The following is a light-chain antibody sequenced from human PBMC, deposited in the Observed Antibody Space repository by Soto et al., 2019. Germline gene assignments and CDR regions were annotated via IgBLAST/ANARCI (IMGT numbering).Light chain of an antibody. CDR1: QRIGNN. J-gene: IGKJ1*01. CDR3: EQSYRTPPT. V-gene: IGKV1-39*01. CDR2: EAS. Sequence: DIQVTQSPSSLSASVGDRVTITCRASQRIGNNLNWYQQKPGKAPKLLIYEASTLQSGVPSRFSGSGSGTDFTLTISSLQPEAFATYYCEQSYRTPPTFGQGTKVEI.